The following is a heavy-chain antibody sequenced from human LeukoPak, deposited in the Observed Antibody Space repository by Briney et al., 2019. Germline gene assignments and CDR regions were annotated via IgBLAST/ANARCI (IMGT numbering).Heavy chain of an antibody. CDR1: GYSISSGYY. CDR2: IYHSGST. D-gene: IGHD2-2*01. Sequence: SETLSLTCAVSGYSISSGYYWGWIRQPPGKGLEWIGSIYHSGSTYYNPSLKSRVTISVDTSKNQFSLKLGSVIAADTAVYYCARADCSSTSCYLSGGFDPWGQGTLVTVSS. CDR3: ARADCSSTSCYLSGGFDP. V-gene: IGHV4-38-2*01. J-gene: IGHJ5*02.